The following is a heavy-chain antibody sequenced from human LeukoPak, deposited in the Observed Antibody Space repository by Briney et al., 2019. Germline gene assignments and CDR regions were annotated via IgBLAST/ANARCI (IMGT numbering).Heavy chain of an antibody. V-gene: IGHV4-59*01. CDR2: INDSGST. Sequence: SETLSLTCTVSGVSINSFYWSWIRQPPGKGLEWIGYINDSGSTNYKPSLKSRVTMSVDTSKNQLSLKLSSVTAADTAVYYCARTVHYSSGWSPTYYFDYWGQGTPVTVSS. CDR1: GVSINSFY. J-gene: IGHJ4*02. CDR3: ARTVHYSSGWSPTYYFDY. D-gene: IGHD6-19*01.